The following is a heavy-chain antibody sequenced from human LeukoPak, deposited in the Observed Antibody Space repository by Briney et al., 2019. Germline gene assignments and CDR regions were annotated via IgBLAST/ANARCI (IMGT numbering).Heavy chain of an antibody. CDR3: ANYGSGSYRFDP. V-gene: IGHV4-31*03. CDR1: GGSVSSGGYY. Sequence: SETLSLTCTVSGGSVSSGGYYWSWIRQHPGKGLEWIGYIHHSGSSYYNPSLKSRVIISVDTSKNQFSLKLNSVTAADTAVYYCANYGSGSYRFDPWGQGTLVTVSS. D-gene: IGHD3-10*01. J-gene: IGHJ5*02. CDR2: IHHSGSS.